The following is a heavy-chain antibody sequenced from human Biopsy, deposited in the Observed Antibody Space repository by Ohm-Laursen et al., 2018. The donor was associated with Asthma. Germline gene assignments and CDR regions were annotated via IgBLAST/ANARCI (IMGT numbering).Heavy chain of an antibody. J-gene: IGHJ6*02. Sequence: GASVKVSCKTSGYTFNSAGITWVRQAPGQGLEWMGWISVYNGNTKVAQKLQGRVTMITDTSTSTAYMELRSLRSDDTAVYFCARAVDYSHYYGIDVWGQGTTVTV. D-gene: IGHD3-10*01. CDR3: ARAVDYSHYYGIDV. V-gene: IGHV1-18*01. CDR1: GYTFNSAG. CDR2: ISVYNGNT.